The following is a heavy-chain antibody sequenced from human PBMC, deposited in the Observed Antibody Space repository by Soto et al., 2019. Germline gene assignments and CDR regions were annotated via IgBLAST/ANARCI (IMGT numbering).Heavy chain of an antibody. CDR3: AKGREFGIAPNWFDP. V-gene: IGHV3-23*01. Sequence: PRESLLLSCAPSALTPSIYAMGWVRQAPGKGLEWVSAISGSGGSTYYADSVKGRFTISRDNSKNTLYLQMNSLRAEDTAVYYCAKGREFGIAPNWFDPWGQGTLVTVSS. CDR1: ALTPSIYA. D-gene: IGHD3-16*01. J-gene: IGHJ5*02. CDR2: ISGSGGST.